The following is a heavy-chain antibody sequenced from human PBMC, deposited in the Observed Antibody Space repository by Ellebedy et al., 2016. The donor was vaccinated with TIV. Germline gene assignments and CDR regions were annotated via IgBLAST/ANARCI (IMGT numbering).Heavy chain of an antibody. J-gene: IGHJ4*02. CDR1: GGSISSSSYY. V-gene: IGHV4-39*02. Sequence: SETLSLTXTVSGGSISSSSYYWGWIRQPPGKGLEWIGSIDYNGSTKYTASLKSRVTLSVDPSKKYFSLKLRFVTAADTAVYYCARSRAYYYDGSGHYPSPHFDYWGQGILVTVSS. CDR3: ARSRAYYYDGSGHYPSPHFDY. CDR2: IDYNGST. D-gene: IGHD3-22*01.